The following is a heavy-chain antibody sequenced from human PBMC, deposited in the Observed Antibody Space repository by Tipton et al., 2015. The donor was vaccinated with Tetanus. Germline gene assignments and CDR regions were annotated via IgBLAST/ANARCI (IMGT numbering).Heavy chain of an antibody. CDR2: INHSGST. J-gene: IGHJ4*02. CDR1: GGSFSGYY. D-gene: IGHD4-17*01. Sequence: GLVKPSETLSLTCAVYGGSFSGYYWSWIRQPPGKGLEWIGEINHSGSTNYNPSLKSRVTISVDTSKNQFSLKLSSVTAADTAVYYCARGKHTVTFDYWGQGTLVTVSS. CDR3: ARGKHTVTFDY. V-gene: IGHV4-34*01.